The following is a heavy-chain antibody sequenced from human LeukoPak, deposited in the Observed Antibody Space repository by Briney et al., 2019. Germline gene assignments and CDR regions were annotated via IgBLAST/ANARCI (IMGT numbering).Heavy chain of an antibody. CDR3: AREDYYGTNFDY. D-gene: IGHD3-10*01. CDR2: IYTSGST. CDR1: GGSIRSGSYY. Sequence: SETLSLTCTVSGGSIRSGSYYWSWIRQPAGKGLEWIGRIYTSGSTNYNPSFKSRVTISLDTSKNHFSLNLSSVTAADTAVYYCAREDYYGTNFDYWGQGTLVTVSS. J-gene: IGHJ4*02. V-gene: IGHV4-61*02.